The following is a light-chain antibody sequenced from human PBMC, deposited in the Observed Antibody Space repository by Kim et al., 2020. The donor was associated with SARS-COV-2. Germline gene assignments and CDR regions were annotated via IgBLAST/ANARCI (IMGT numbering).Light chain of an antibody. CDR1: SSDVGGYNY. J-gene: IGLJ2*01. CDR3: CSYAGSYTFVV. V-gene: IGLV2-11*01. Sequence: QSALTQPRSVSGSLGQSVTISCTGTSSDVGGYNYVSWYQQHPGKAPKLTIYDVRKRPSGVPDRFSGSKSGNTASLTISGLQAEDEAEYYCCSYAGSYTFVVFGGGTQLTVL. CDR2: DVR.